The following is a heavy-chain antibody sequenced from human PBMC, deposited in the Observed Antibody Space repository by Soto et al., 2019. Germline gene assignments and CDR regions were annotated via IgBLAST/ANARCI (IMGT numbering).Heavy chain of an antibody. CDR1: GGSISSSSYY. V-gene: IGHV4-39*07. D-gene: IGHD5-18*01. Sequence: PSETLSLTCTVSGGSISSSSYYWGWIRQPPGEGLQWIGEIFHTGATNYVPPLQSRVSMSVDKSKNQFSLMLTSVTAADAAVYYCAAHRGSTYGPLDYWGPGSLVTVSS. CDR2: IFHTGAT. J-gene: IGHJ4*02. CDR3: AAHRGSTYGPLDY.